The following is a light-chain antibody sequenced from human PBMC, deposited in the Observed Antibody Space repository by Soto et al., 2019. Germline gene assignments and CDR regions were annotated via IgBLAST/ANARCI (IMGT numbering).Light chain of an antibody. CDR2: DVS. CDR1: QSLNGR. J-gene: IGKJ2*01. V-gene: IGKV1-5*01. Sequence: DIQMTQSPSTLSASIGDRVTLTCRASQSLNGRLAWYQQKPGRPPNLLFYDVSILESGVPSRFSGSESGTDFTLTISVLRPDDFATFYCQQYKVYPYTFGQGTRLDI. CDR3: QQYKVYPYT.